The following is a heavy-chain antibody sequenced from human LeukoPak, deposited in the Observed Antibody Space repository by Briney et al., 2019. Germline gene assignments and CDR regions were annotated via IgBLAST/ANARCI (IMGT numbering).Heavy chain of an antibody. Sequence: ASETLCLTCAVSGVSFSGDYWSWIRQPPGKGLEWVAEITHSGRSNYNPSLKSRVTISVDTSKNQFSLNLTSVTPADTARYYCARGLYDSGDYHYGIRQYYFDNWGQGTLVTVSS. V-gene: IGHV4-34*01. CDR2: ITHSGRS. D-gene: IGHD3-22*01. J-gene: IGHJ4*02. CDR1: GVSFSGDY. CDR3: ARGLYDSGDYHYGIRQYYFDN.